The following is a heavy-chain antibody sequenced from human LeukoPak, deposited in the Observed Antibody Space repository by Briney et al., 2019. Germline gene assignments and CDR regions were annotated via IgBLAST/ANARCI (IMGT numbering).Heavy chain of an antibody. D-gene: IGHD2-2*01. J-gene: IGHJ4*02. CDR2: INRSGST. CDR1: GGSFSGYY. CDR3: ARNEKGYCSSTSCYAYYFDY. Sequence: ASETLSLTCAVYGGSFSGYYWSWIRQPPGKGLEWIGEINRSGSTNYNPSLKSRVTISVDTSKNQFSLKLSSVTAADTAVYYCARNEKGYCSSTSCYAYYFDYWGQGTLVTVSS. V-gene: IGHV4-34*01.